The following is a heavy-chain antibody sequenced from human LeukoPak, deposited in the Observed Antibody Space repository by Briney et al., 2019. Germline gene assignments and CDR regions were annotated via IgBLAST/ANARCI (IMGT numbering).Heavy chain of an antibody. CDR1: GGSFSGYY. D-gene: IGHD3-10*01. Sequence: SETLSLTCAVYGGSFSGYYWSWIRQPPGKGLEWIGEINHSGSTNYNPSLKSRVTISVDTSKNQFSLKLSSVTAADTAVYYCARRFGRYSPHWGQGTLVTVSS. CDR3: ARRFGRYSPH. V-gene: IGHV4-34*01. J-gene: IGHJ1*01. CDR2: INHSGST.